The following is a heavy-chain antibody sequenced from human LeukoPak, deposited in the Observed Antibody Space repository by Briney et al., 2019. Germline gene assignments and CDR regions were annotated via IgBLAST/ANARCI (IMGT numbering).Heavy chain of an antibody. CDR1: GFSFSSYA. V-gene: IGHV3-23*01. CDR3: AKAPVTSCRGAFCYPFDY. J-gene: IGHJ4*02. CDR2: MSSSDDGR. D-gene: IGHD2-15*01. Sequence: PGGSLRLSYATSGFSFSSYAMSWVRQAPGKGLEWVSAMSSSDDGRYYAASVRGRFTISRDTSRSTLYLQMNSLRAEDAAVYYCAKAPVTSCRGAFCYPFDYWGQGTLVTVSS.